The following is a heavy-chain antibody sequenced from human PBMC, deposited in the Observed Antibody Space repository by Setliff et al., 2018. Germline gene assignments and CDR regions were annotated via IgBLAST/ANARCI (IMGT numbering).Heavy chain of an antibody. V-gene: IGHV4-34*01. D-gene: IGHD5-12*01. J-gene: IGHJ6*03. Sequence: LRLSCAASGFTFSGYYMQWVRQAPGKGREWVGNIGHTGSINYNPSLKSRLTISRDTSKNQVSLKLNSVTATDTAVYYCARVTRLSVDGYNYVSYYYYYMDVWGKGTTVTVSS. CDR3: ARVTRLSVDGYNYVSYYYYYMDV. CDR1: GFTFSGYY. CDR2: IGHTGSI.